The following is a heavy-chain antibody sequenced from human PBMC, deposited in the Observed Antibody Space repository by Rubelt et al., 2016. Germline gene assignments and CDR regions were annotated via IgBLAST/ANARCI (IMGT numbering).Heavy chain of an antibody. CDR2: IYWDDDR. CDR1: GFSLSRGVG. V-gene: IGHV2-5*02. D-gene: IGHD5-24*01. CDR3: AHRQIATFDYAKGAFDI. Sequence: QITLKESGPTLVKPTQTLTLTCTFSGFSLSRGVGVGWIRQPPGRALEWLALIYWDDDRRYSPSLRSSLTITKDTSRNQVVLTLTNVYPLDTATYFCAHRQIATFDYAKGAFDILGQGTMVAVSS. J-gene: IGHJ3*02.